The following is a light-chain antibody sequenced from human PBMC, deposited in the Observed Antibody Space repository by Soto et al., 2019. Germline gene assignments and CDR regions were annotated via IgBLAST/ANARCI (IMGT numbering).Light chain of an antibody. CDR3: SSYTSSSTLWV. V-gene: IGLV2-14*01. J-gene: IGLJ3*02. CDR2: EVS. CDR1: SSDVGDYND. Sequence: QSALTQPASVSGSPGQSITISCTGTSSDVGDYNDVSWYQQHPGKAPKLMIYEVSNRPSGVSNRFSGSKSGNTASLTISGLQAEDEADYYCSSYTSSSTLWVFGGGTKVTVL.